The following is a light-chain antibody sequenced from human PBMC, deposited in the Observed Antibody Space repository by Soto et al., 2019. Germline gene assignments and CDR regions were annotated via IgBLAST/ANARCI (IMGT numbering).Light chain of an antibody. CDR3: QQYGSFPRP. CDR1: QSVSFSY. Sequence: EIVLTQSPGTLSLSPGERATLSCRASQSVSFSYLAWYQQKPGQAPRLLIYGVSSRATGIPDRFSGSGSGTDFTLTISRLEPGDFAVYFCQQYGSFPRPFGQGTKVEIK. CDR2: GVS. V-gene: IGKV3-20*01. J-gene: IGKJ1*01.